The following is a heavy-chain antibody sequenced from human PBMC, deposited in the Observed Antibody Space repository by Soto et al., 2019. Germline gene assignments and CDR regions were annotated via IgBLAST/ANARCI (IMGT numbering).Heavy chain of an antibody. V-gene: IGHV4-31*11. J-gene: IGHJ3*02. CDR2: IYYSGST. D-gene: IGHD5-12*01. CDR3: ARDLDLGAFDI. CDR1: VYSISSGYY. Sequence: SETLSLTCAVSVYSISSGYYWGWLRQPPGKGLEWIGYIYYSGSTYYNPSLKSRVTISVDTSKNQFSLKLSSVTAADTAVYYCARDLDLGAFDIWGQGTMVTVSS.